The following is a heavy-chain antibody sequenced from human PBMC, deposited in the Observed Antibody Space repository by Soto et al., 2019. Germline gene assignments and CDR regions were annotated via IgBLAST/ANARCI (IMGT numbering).Heavy chain of an antibody. CDR1: GDSINRRRYY. V-gene: IGHV4-39*01. J-gene: IGHJ4*02. Sequence: SKTLALTCTVTGDSINRRRYYWGCIRLPPGKGLECIGSFYYSGRTTNNPCRSRRVSMSIDTSKDQFYLKHKSVTAADTAPYLCARQGTSVVTQAYFDVSGPGSLVTVCS. CDR3: ARQGTSVVTQAYFDV. D-gene: IGHD2-21*02. CDR2: FYYSGRT.